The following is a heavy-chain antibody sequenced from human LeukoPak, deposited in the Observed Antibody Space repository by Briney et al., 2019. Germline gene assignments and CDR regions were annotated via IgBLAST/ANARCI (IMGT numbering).Heavy chain of an antibody. V-gene: IGHV3-11*01. J-gene: IGHJ3*02. Sequence: GGSLRLSCAASGFTFSDYYMSWIRQAPGKGLEWVSYISSSGSTIYYADSVKGRFTISRDNSKNTLYLQMNSLRAEDTAVYYCAKDTTYYYDSSGYTRTTGRSFDIWGQGTMVTVSS. CDR2: ISSSGSTI. CDR3: AKDTTYYYDSSGYTRTTGRSFDI. CDR1: GFTFSDYY. D-gene: IGHD3-22*01.